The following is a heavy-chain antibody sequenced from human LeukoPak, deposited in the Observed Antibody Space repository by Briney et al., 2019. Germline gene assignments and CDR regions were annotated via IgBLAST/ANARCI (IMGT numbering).Heavy chain of an antibody. D-gene: IGHD5-24*01. Sequence: GGSLRLSCAASGFTFSSYWMSWVRQAPGKGLEWVANIKQDGSEKYYVDSVKGRFTISRDNAKNSLYLQMNSLRAEDTAVYYCARVGDGHFTNRDSGFDYWGQGTLVTVSS. J-gene: IGHJ4*02. CDR1: GFTFSSYW. V-gene: IGHV3-7*03. CDR2: IKQDGSEK. CDR3: ARVGDGHFTNRDSGFDY.